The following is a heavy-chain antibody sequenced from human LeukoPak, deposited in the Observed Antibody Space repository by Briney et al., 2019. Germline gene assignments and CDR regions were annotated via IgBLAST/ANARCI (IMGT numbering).Heavy chain of an antibody. D-gene: IGHD1-26*01. CDR1: GGTFSSYA. J-gene: IGHJ5*02. CDR2: IIPILGIA. Sequence: SVKVSCKASGGTFSSYAISWVRQAPGQGLEWMGRIIPILGIADYAQKLQGRVTMTTDASTSTAYMELRSLRSDDTAVYYCARDSGSSAWFDPWGQGTLVTVSS. CDR3: ARDSGSSAWFDP. V-gene: IGHV1-69*04.